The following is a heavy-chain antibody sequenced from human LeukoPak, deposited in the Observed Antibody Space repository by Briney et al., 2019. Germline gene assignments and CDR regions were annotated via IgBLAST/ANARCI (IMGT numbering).Heavy chain of an antibody. V-gene: IGHV3-23*01. CDR2: ISGSGGST. CDR3: TKGGGSESHQHGFDS. J-gene: IGHJ4*02. Sequence: GGSLRLSCAASGFTFSSYAMSWVRQAPGKGLEWVSAISGSGGSTYYADSVRGRFIISRDNSRNTHYLQMNSLRPEDTAVYYCTKGGGSESHQHGFDSWGQGTLVTVSS. CDR1: GFTFSSYA. D-gene: IGHD3-16*01.